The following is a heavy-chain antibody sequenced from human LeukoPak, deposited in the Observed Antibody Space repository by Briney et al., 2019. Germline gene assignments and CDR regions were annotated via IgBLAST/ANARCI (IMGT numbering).Heavy chain of an antibody. Sequence: PSETLSLTCTVSGGSISSSNYYWGWIRQPPGKGLEWIATIYYSGNTFYNPSLKSRVTISVDTSKNQFSLKLSSVTAADTAVYHCAKARRDAYNYGYAMDVWGQGTTVTVSS. CDR2: IYYSGNT. CDR1: GGSISSSNYY. CDR3: AKARRDAYNYGYAMDV. J-gene: IGHJ6*02. D-gene: IGHD5-24*01. V-gene: IGHV4-39*01.